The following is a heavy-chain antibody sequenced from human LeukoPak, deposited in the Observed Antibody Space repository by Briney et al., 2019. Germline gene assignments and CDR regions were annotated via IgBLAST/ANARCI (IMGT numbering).Heavy chain of an antibody. Sequence: ASVKVSCKASGYTFTSYGISWVRQALGQGLEWMGWISAYNGNTNYAQKLQGRVTMTTDTSTSTAYMELRSLRSDDTAVYYCARGQYCSSTSCYSVQYFQHWGQGTLVTVSS. CDR1: GYTFTSYG. CDR2: ISAYNGNT. D-gene: IGHD2-2*01. V-gene: IGHV1-18*01. CDR3: ARGQYCSSTSCYSVQYFQH. J-gene: IGHJ1*01.